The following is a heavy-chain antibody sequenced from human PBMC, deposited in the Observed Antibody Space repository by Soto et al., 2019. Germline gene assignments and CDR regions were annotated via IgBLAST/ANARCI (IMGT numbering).Heavy chain of an antibody. CDR3: ARGTYYDFWSGYWGDYYYGMDV. Sequence: SETLSLTCAVYGGSFSGYYWSWIRQPPGKGLEWIGEINHSGSTNYNPSLKSRVTISVDTSKNQFSLKLSSVTAADTAVYYCARGTYYDFWSGYWGDYYYGMDVWGQGTTVTVSS. J-gene: IGHJ6*02. CDR2: INHSGST. CDR1: GGSFSGYY. D-gene: IGHD3-3*01. V-gene: IGHV4-34*01.